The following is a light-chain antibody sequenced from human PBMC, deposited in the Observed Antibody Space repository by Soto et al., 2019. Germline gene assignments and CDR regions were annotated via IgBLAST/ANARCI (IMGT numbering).Light chain of an antibody. CDR3: CSYTSSTSYV. CDR2: DVS. CDR1: SSNIGSNT. J-gene: IGLJ1*01. Sequence: QSVLTQPPSASGTPGHRVTISCSGSSSNIGSNTVNWYQQLPGTAPKLMIYDVSIRPSGVSNRFSGSKSGTTASLTISGLQAEDEADYYCCSYTSSTSYVFGTGTKVTVL. V-gene: IGLV1-44*01.